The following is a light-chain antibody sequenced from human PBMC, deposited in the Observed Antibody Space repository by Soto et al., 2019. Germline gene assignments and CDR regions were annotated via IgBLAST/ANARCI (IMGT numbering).Light chain of an antibody. Sequence: EIVLTQSPGTLSLSPGDRATLSCRASQTISSTYLAWYQQKPGQAPRLLIYAASTRVTGIPDRFSGSGSGTDFTLTISRLEPEDFAVYYCQQYGSSPQTFGQGTKVEI. CDR3: QQYGSSPQT. CDR1: QTISSTY. J-gene: IGKJ1*01. V-gene: IGKV3-20*01. CDR2: AAS.